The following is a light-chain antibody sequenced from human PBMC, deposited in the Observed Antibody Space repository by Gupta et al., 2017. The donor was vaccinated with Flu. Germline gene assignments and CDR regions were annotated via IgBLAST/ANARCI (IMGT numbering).Light chain of an antibody. CDR2: GAS. CDR1: QGISID. CDR3: QRLKNFRFS. V-gene: IGKV1-9*01. J-gene: IGKJ3*01. Sequence: DIQLTQSPSFLSASVGDRVTITCRASQGISIDLAWYQQKPGKAPNLLIYGASTLQTGVPSRFSGSGSGTEFTLTISSLQPEDFGTYYCQRLKNFRFSFGPGTKVDIK.